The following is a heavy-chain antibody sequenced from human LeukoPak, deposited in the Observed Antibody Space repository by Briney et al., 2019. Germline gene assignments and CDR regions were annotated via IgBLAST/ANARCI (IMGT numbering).Heavy chain of an antibody. CDR1: GFTFSDYY. V-gene: IGHV4-38-2*01. CDR2: IYYSGST. CDR3: ARGSYSSSWYYFDY. Sequence: PGGSLRLSCAASGFTFSDYYMSWIRQAPGKGLEWIGSIYYSGSTYYNPSLKSRVTISVDTSKNQFSLKLSSVTAADTAVYYCARGSYSSSWYYFDYWGQGTLVTVSS. J-gene: IGHJ4*02. D-gene: IGHD6-13*01.